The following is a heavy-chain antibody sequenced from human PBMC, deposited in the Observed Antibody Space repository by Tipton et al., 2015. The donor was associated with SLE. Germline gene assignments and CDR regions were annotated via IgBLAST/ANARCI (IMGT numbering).Heavy chain of an antibody. CDR1: GGSFSGYY. CDR3: ARAVAGNFDY. V-gene: IGHV4-34*01. Sequence: TLSLTCAVYGGSFSGYYWSWIRQPPGKGLEWIGEINHSGSTNYNPPLKSRVTISVDTSKNQFSLKLSSVTAADTAVYYCARAVAGNFDYWGQGTLVTVSS. CDR2: INHSGST. J-gene: IGHJ4*02. D-gene: IGHD6-19*01.